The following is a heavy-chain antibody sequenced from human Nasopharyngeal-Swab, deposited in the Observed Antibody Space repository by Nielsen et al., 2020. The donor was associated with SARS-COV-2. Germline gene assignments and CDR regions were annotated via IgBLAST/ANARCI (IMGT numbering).Heavy chain of an antibody. CDR3: AKVLGPMVRGVIGYFDY. J-gene: IGHJ4*02. V-gene: IGHV3-9*01. Sequence: WIRQPPGKGLEWVSGISWNCGSIGYADSVKGRFTISRDNAKNSLYLQMNSLRAEDTALYYCAKVLGPMVRGVIGYFDYWGQGTLVTVSS. D-gene: IGHD3-10*01. CDR2: ISWNCGSI.